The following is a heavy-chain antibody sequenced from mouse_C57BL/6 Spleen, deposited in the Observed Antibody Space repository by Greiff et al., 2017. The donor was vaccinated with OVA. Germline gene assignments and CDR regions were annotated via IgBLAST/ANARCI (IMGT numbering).Heavy chain of an antibody. D-gene: IGHD2-5*01. J-gene: IGHJ2*01. V-gene: IGHV1-82*01. CDR1: GYAFSSSW. CDR2: IYPGDGDT. Sequence: VQLQQSGPELVKPGASVKLSCKASGYAFSSSWMNWVKQRPGKGLEWIGRIYPGDGDTNYNWKFKGKATLTADKSSSTAYMQLSSLTSEDSAVYFCASVYSNFYFGYWGQGTTLTVSS. CDR3: ASVYSNFYFGY.